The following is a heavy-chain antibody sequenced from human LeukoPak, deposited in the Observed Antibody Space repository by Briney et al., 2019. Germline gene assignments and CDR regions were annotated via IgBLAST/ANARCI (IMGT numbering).Heavy chain of an antibody. CDR2: ISYDGSNK. J-gene: IGHJ5*02. CDR1: GFTFDDYA. Sequence: GGSLRLSCAASGFTFDDYAMHWVRQAPGKGLEWVAVISYDGSNKYYADSAKGRFTISKDNSKNTLYLQMNSLRAEDTAVYYCARDIYGDMLTAFYPWGQGTLVTVSS. V-gene: IGHV3-30-3*01. CDR3: ARDIYGDMLTAFYP. D-gene: IGHD4-17*01.